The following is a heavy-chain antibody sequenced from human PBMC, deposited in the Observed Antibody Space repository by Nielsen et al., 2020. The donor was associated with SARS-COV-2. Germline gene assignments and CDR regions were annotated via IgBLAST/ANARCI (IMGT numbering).Heavy chain of an antibody. J-gene: IGHJ4*02. Sequence: ASVKVSCKSSGYTFSNYYIHWVRQAPGQGLQWMGVINPTGGSTTYAQRLYGRVTVTRDMSTNTVYMELSSLRSEDTAIYYCARVRFDGLTGAKSYFDYWGQGTLVTVSS. D-gene: IGHD1-7*01. CDR1: GYTFSNYY. CDR3: ARVRFDGLTGAKSYFDY. V-gene: IGHV1-46*04. CDR2: INPTGGST.